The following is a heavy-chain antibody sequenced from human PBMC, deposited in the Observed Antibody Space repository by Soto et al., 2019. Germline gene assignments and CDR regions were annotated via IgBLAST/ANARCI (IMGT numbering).Heavy chain of an antibody. CDR3: ARDYTGRGYFDH. Sequence: ASVTVSCKASGYTIMNYGISWVRQAPGQGLEWLGWINTYSDRTNYAQEFQGRVSMTTEKSTSTVYMELRSLRSGDTALYYCARDYTGRGYFDHWGQGSLVTVSS. J-gene: IGHJ4*02. D-gene: IGHD2-8*02. V-gene: IGHV1-18*04. CDR1: GYTIMNYG. CDR2: INTYSDRT.